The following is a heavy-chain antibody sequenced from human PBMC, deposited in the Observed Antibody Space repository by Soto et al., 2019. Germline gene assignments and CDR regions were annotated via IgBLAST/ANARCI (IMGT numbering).Heavy chain of an antibody. J-gene: IGHJ4*02. CDR3: AHQGVTIWCDYYRSYYFDY. D-gene: IGHD3-3*01. CDR1: GFSLSTSGVG. CDR2: VYWDGDK. Sequence: SGPTLVNPTQTLTLTCTFSGFSLSTSGVGVGWIRQPPGKALEWLALVYWDGDKGYSPSLKSRLTVTKDTSKNQVVLTMINMDPVDTATYYCAHQGVTIWCDYYRSYYFDYLGQGAPVPVSS. V-gene: IGHV2-5*02.